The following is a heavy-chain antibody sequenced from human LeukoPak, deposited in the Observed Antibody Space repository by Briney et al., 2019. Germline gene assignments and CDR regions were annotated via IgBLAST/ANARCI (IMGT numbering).Heavy chain of an antibody. CDR2: VSRSGST. CDR3: ARDLEVGAVAGNWFDP. Sequence: PSETLSLTCGVYGGSFIGYYWSWIRQPPGKGLEWIGEVSRSGSTNYNPSLKSRVTISVDTSKNQFSLKLSSVTAADTAVYYCARDLEVGAVAGNWFDPWGQGTLVTVSS. V-gene: IGHV4-34*01. J-gene: IGHJ5*02. CDR1: GGSFIGYY. D-gene: IGHD6-19*01.